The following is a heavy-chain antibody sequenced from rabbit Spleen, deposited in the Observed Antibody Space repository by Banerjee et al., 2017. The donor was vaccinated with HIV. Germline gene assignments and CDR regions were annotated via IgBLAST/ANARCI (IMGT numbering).Heavy chain of an antibody. D-gene: IGHD4-1*01. Sequence: QEQLVESRGGLVQPGASLTLTCKASGFSFSDRDVMCWVRQAPGKGLEWIACINASTGKPVYASWAKGRFTMSRTSSTTVTLQMTSLTAADTATYFCARETSSGWGVLSYYFNLWGPGTLVTVS. CDR1: GFSFSDRDV. V-gene: IGHV1S45*01. CDR3: ARETSSGWGVLSYYFNL. CDR2: INASTGKP. J-gene: IGHJ4*01.